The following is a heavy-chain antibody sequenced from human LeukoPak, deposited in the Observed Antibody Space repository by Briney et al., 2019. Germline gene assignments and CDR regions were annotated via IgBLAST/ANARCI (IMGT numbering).Heavy chain of an antibody. V-gene: IGHV3-33*06. CDR2: IWYDGSNK. J-gene: IGHJ6*03. CDR3: AKATGGGYYYYMNV. D-gene: IGHD7-27*01. Sequence: GRSLRLSCAASGFTFSSYGMHWVRQAPGKGLEWVAVIWYDGSNKYYADSVKGRFTISRENSKNTLYLQMNSLRAEDTAVYYCAKATGGGYYYYMNVWGKGTTVTVSS. CDR1: GFTFSSYG.